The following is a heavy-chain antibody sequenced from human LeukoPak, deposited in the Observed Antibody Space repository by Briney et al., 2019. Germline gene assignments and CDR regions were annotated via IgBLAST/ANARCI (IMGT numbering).Heavy chain of an antibody. CDR2: IYHSGST. D-gene: IGHD1-26*01. V-gene: IGHV4-38-2*02. J-gene: IGHJ3*02. CDR1: GYSISSGYY. CDR3: ARDRGGSERAFDI. Sequence: SETLSLTCTVSGYSISSGYYWGWIRQPPGKGLEWIGSIYHSGSTYYNPSLKSRVTISVDTSKNQFSPKLSSVTAADTAVYYCARDRGGSERAFDIWGQGTMVTVSS.